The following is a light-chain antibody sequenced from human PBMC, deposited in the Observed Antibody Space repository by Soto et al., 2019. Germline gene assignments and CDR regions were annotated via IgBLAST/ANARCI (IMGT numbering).Light chain of an antibody. Sequence: EIVLTQSPGTLSLSPGARASLSCRASQSLTSSYLAWYQQKPGQAPRLLIYDASNRATGVPARFSGSGSGTDFTLTISSLQPEDVATYYCQKYNSAPWTFGQGTKVDIK. V-gene: IGKV3-20*01. J-gene: IGKJ1*01. CDR3: QKYNSAPWT. CDR1: QSLTSSY. CDR2: DAS.